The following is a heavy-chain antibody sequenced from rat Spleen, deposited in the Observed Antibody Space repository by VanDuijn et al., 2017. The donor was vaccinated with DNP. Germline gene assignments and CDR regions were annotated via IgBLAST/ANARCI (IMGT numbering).Heavy chain of an antibody. CDR3: ARPDY. Sequence: EVQLVGSGGGFVQPGRSLKLSCAASGFTFSDYNMAWVRQAPKKGLEWVATISYDGSGTYYRDSVKGRFTISRDNAKTTLYLHMDSLRSEDTATYYCARPDYWGQGTLVTVSS. CDR2: ISYDGSGT. J-gene: IGHJ3*01. V-gene: IGHV5-7*01. CDR1: GFTFSDYN.